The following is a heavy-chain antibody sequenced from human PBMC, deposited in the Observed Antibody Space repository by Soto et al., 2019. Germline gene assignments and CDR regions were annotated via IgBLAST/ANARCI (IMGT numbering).Heavy chain of an antibody. CDR3: ARDWYEDY. CDR2: INSAGTT. J-gene: IGHJ4*02. V-gene: IGHV3-23*01. D-gene: IGHD6-13*01. Sequence: EVQLLESGGGLVQPGGSLRLSCAASGFTFTTYAMTWVGQAPGKGLEWVSAINSAGTTYYADSVKGRFTISRDNAKNTLSLQMNDLKADDTAVYYCARDWYEDYWGRGTLVTVSS. CDR1: GFTFTTYA.